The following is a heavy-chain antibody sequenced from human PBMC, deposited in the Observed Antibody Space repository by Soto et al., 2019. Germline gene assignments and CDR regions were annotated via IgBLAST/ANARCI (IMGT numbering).Heavy chain of an antibody. V-gene: IGHV3-72*01. CDR3: TTVTTVDYYFDH. CDR2: IRKKTNSYTT. CDR1: GLTFSDRY. D-gene: IGHD4-17*01. Sequence: GGSLRLSCAASGLTFSDRYMDWVRQAPGKGLEWVGRIRKKTNSYTTEYAASVKGRFIISRDDSTNSLYLQMSSLKTEDTAVYYCTTVTTVDYYFDHWGQATRVTGSS. J-gene: IGHJ4*02.